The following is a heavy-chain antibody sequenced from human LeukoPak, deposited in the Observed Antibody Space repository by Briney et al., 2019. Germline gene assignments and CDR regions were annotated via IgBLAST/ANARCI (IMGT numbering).Heavy chain of an antibody. V-gene: IGHV3-73*01. J-gene: IGHJ6*03. CDR2: IRSKANSYAT. CDR3: TRHYDKYQLLSGDYYCYIDV. Sequence: GGSLRLSCAASGFTFSGYAMHWVRQASGKGLEWVGRIRSKANSYATAYAASVKGRFTISKDDSKTTSYLQMNSLKTEDTAVYYCTRHYDKYQLLSGDYYCYIDVWGKGTTVTISS. CDR1: GFTFSGYA. D-gene: IGHD2-2*01.